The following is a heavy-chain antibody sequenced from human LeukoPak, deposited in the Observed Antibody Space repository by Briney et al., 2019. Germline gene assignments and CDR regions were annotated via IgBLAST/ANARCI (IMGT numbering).Heavy chain of an antibody. CDR3: AKDRRVGSTYFDY. J-gene: IGHJ4*02. D-gene: IGHD1-1*01. CDR1: GFTFSSYA. CDR2: ISDDGSNK. Sequence: GGSLRLSCAASGFTFSSYAMHWVRQAPGKGLEWGAVISDDGSNKYYADSVKGRFTISRDNSKNTLYLQMNSLRVEDTAVYYCAKDRRVGSTYFDYWGQGTLVIVSS. V-gene: IGHV3-30*04.